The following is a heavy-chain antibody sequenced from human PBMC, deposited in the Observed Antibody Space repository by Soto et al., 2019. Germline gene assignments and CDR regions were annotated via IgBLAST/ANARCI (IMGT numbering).Heavy chain of an antibody. V-gene: IGHV3-23*01. CDR1: GFSFNKYA. Sequence: TGGSLRLSCVASGFSFNKYAMIWVRQAPGKGQEWVSGITGSGSSIQYTASVKGRFTISRDNSKNTVYLQMDYLRAEDTAMYYCAKDDVSGDGLWLASAWGQGTPVTVSS. J-gene: IGHJ5*02. CDR3: AKDDVSGDGLWLASA. D-gene: IGHD2-21*02. CDR2: ITGSGSSI.